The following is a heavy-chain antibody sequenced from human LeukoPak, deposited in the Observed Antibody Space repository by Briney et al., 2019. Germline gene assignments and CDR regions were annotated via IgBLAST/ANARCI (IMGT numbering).Heavy chain of an antibody. CDR3: ARRIAVAGTPFDY. Sequence: KPGESLKISCKGSGYSFTSYWIGWVRQMPGKGLEWMGIIYPGDSDTRCSPSFQGQVTISADKSISTAYLQWSSLKASDTAMYYCARRIAVAGTPFDYWGQGTLVTVSS. CDR1: GYSFTSYW. V-gene: IGHV5-51*01. CDR2: IYPGDSDT. D-gene: IGHD6-19*01. J-gene: IGHJ4*02.